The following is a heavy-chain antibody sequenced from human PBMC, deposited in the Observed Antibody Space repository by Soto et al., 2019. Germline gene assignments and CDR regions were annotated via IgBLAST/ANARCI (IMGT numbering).Heavy chain of an antibody. CDR1: GGSISSYY. CDR2: IYYSGST. CDR3: ARHPTVYYGDQRTGTFFDY. V-gene: IGHV4-59*08. D-gene: IGHD4-17*01. Sequence: SETLSLTCTVSGGSISSYYWSWIRQPPGKGLEWIGYIYYSGSTNYNPSLKSRVTISVDTSKNQFSLKLSSVTAADTAVYYCARHPTVYYGDQRTGTFFDYWGQGTLVTVSS. J-gene: IGHJ4*02.